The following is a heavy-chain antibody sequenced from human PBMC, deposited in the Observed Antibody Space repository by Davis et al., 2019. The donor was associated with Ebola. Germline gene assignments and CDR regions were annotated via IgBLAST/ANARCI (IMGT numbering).Heavy chain of an antibody. J-gene: IGHJ4*02. Sequence: GESLKISCKGSGYSFTSYWISWVRQMPGKGLEWMGRIDPSDSYTNDSPSFQGHVTILADKSTSTAYLQWSSLKASDTAMYYCARQEEWLNYYFDYWGQGTLVTVSS. V-gene: IGHV5-10-1*01. CDR1: GYSFTSYW. D-gene: IGHD5-12*01. CDR3: ARQEEWLNYYFDY. CDR2: IDPSDSYT.